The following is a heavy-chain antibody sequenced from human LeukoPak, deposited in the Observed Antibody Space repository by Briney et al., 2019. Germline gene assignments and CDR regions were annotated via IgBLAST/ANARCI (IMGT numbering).Heavy chain of an antibody. Sequence: SETLSLTCNVSGDSINKSPYYWAWVRQPPGKGLEWIAAVYYSGSTYYNPSLKGRVTISVDTSKNQFFLSLTSVTAADTAVYFCARVPPYDHHIDVWGKGTTVTVSS. CDR1: GDSINKSPYY. CDR2: VYYSGST. V-gene: IGHV4-39*07. J-gene: IGHJ6*03. D-gene: IGHD3-3*01. CDR3: ARVPPYDHHIDV.